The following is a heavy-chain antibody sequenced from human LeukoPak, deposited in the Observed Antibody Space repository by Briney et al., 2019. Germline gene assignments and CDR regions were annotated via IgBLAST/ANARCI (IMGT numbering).Heavy chain of an antibody. CDR3: ARVGGCSSYTWGEYYYYYYMDV. CDR2: ISSSSSYI. Sequence: GGSLRLSCAASGFTFSSYSMNWVRQAPGKGLEWVSSISSSSSYIYYAGSVKGRFTISRDNAKNSLYLQMNSLRAEDTAVYYCARVGGCSSYTWGEYYYYYYMDVWGKGTTVTVSS. V-gene: IGHV3-21*01. D-gene: IGHD3-16*02. J-gene: IGHJ6*03. CDR1: GFTFSSYS.